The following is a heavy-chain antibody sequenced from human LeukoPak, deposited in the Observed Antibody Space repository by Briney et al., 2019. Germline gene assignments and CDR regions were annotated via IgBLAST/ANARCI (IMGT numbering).Heavy chain of an antibody. CDR1: GGSIGSYY. D-gene: IGHD2-2*01. CDR2: IYYSGST. Sequence: PSETLSLTCTVSGGSIGSYYWSWIRQPPGKGLEWIGYIYYSGSTNYNPSLKSRVTISVDTSKNQFSLKLSSVTAADTAVYYCARVGDCSSTSCSWFDPWGQGTLVTVSS. CDR3: ARVGDCSSTSCSWFDP. V-gene: IGHV4-59*01. J-gene: IGHJ5*02.